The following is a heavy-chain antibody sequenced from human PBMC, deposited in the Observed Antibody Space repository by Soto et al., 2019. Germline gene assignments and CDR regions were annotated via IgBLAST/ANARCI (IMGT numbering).Heavy chain of an antibody. CDR1: GGSISSYY. J-gene: IGHJ4*02. D-gene: IGHD4-17*01. Sequence: SETLSLTCTVSGGSISSYYWSWIRQPPGKGLEWIGYIYYSGSTNYNPSLKSRVTISVDTSKNQFSLKLSSVTAADTAVYYCARRDPYGGNDFDYWGQGTLVTVSS. V-gene: IGHV4-59*01. CDR3: ARRDPYGGNDFDY. CDR2: IYYSGST.